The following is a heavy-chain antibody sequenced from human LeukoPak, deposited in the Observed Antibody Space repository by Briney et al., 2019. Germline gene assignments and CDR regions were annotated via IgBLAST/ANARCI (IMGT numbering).Heavy chain of an antibody. V-gene: IGHV1-69*13. CDR2: IIPFFAAP. Sequence: SVKVSCKASGDTFRNYVISWVRQAPGQGLEWMGGIIPFFAAPDYAQEFQGRVTITADESSNTAYMELHSLRSEDTAVYYCAIDRDKSMARVFDYWGLGTLVTVSS. D-gene: IGHD3-10*01. CDR1: GDTFRNYV. J-gene: IGHJ4*02. CDR3: AIDRDKSMARVFDY.